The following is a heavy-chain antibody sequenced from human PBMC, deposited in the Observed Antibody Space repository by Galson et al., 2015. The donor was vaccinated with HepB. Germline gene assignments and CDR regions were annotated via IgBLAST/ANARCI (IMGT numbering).Heavy chain of an antibody. CDR2: LSVSGSTT. D-gene: IGHD6-13*01. Sequence: SLRLSCAASGFIFSSYAMSWVRQAPGKGLEWVSALSVSGSTTYYSDSVKGRFTISRDNSKNTLFLEMNSLRAKDTAVFYCARSSTAAGIDWGQGTLVTVSS. J-gene: IGHJ4*02. V-gene: IGHV3-23*01. CDR3: ARSSTAAGID. CDR1: GFIFSSYA.